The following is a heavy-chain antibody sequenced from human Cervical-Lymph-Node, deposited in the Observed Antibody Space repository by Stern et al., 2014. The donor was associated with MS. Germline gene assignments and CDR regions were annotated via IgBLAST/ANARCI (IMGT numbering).Heavy chain of an antibody. V-gene: IGHV1-18*04. CDR1: GYTFTSYG. J-gene: IGHJ4*02. Sequence: QVQLVQSGPEVKKPGASVKVSCKASGYTFTSYGIAWVRQAPGQGLEWMGWISAYNGNTNYERKLQGRVTLTTNTTTSTAYMELRSLRSDDTAIYFCARSGTRVQRGYWGQGTLITVSS. CDR3: ARSGTRVQRGY. CDR2: ISAYNGNT. D-gene: IGHD6-25*01.